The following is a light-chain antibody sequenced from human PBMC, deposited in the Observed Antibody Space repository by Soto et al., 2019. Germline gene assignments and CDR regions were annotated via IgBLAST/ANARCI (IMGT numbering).Light chain of an antibody. CDR2: EDH. CDR1: SSDVGAYKL. V-gene: IGLV2-14*02. Sequence: QSALTQPASVSGSPGQSITISCTGSSSDVGAYKLVSWYQQLPGNAPKLIIYEDHKRPSGVSTRFSGSKSGNTASLTIAGLQAEDEADYYCFSYTSSGTYVFGTGTKLTVL. J-gene: IGLJ1*01. CDR3: FSYTSSGTYV.